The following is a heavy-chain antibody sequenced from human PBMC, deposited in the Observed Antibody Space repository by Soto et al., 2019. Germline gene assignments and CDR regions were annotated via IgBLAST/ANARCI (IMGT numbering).Heavy chain of an antibody. CDR3: ARDILFDY. D-gene: IGHD2-15*01. J-gene: IGHJ4*02. Sequence: QVQLVQSGAEEKKPGASVKVSCKASGYTFTSYAMHWVRQAPGQRLEWMGWINAGNGNTKCSQKCQGRVTITRDTSASTPYMELSSLRSEDAAVYYCARDILFDYWGQGTLVTVSS. V-gene: IGHV1-3*05. CDR2: INAGNGNT. CDR1: GYTFTSYA.